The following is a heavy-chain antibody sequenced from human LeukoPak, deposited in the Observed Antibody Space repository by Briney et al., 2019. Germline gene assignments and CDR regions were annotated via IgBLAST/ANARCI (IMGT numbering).Heavy chain of an antibody. CDR1: GETFTGYY. Sequence: ASVKVSCKASGETFTGYYMLWVRQAPGQGLEWMGRINPNSGGTNYAQKFQGRVTMTRDTSISTAYMELSRLRSDDTSVYYCARNTDSIGYSGYDPQGDYWGQGTLVTVSS. V-gene: IGHV1-2*06. D-gene: IGHD5-12*01. CDR3: ARNTDSIGYSGYDPQGDY. CDR2: INPNSGGT. J-gene: IGHJ4*02.